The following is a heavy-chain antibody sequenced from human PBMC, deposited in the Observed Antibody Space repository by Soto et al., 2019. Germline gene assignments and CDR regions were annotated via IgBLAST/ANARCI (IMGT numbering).Heavy chain of an antibody. Sequence: GESLKISCKGSGYSFTSYWIGWVRQMPGKGLEWMGIIYPGDSDTRYSPSFQGQVTISADKSISTAYLQWSSLKASDTARYYCARLGGPRHYYDSSGYDAFDIWGQGTMVTVSS. V-gene: IGHV5-51*01. CDR2: IYPGDSDT. CDR1: GYSFTSYW. CDR3: ARLGGPRHYYDSSGYDAFDI. J-gene: IGHJ3*02. D-gene: IGHD3-22*01.